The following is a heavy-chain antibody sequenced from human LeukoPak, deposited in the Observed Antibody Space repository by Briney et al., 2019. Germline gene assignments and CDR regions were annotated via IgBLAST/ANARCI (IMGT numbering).Heavy chain of an antibody. CDR3: ASYCSSTSCYTDLDY. D-gene: IGHD2-2*02. CDR2: ISSSSSYI. J-gene: IGHJ4*02. CDR1: GFTFSSYS. V-gene: IGHV3-21*01. Sequence: PGGSLRLSCAASGFTFSSYSMNWVRQAPGKGLEWVSSISSSSSYIYYADSVKGRFTISRDNAKNSLYLQMNSLRAEDTAVYYCASYCSSTSCYTDLDYWGQGTLVTVSS.